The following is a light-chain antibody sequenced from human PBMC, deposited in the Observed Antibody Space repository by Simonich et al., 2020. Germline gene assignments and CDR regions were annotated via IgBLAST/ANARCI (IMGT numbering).Light chain of an antibody. Sequence: DIVMTQSPDSLAVSLGERATINCKSSQSVLYSSNNKNYLAWYQQKPGQPPKLLIYWASTRESGVPDRCRGSRSGTDFTLTISSLQAEDVAVYYCQQYYSTPRTFGQGPKVEIK. CDR3: QQYYSTPRT. J-gene: IGKJ1*01. CDR2: WAS. CDR1: QSVLYSSNNKNY. V-gene: IGKV4-1*01.